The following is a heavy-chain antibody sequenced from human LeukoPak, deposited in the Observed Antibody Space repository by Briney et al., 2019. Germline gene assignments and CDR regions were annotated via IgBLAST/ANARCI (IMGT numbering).Heavy chain of an antibody. CDR1: GFAFSSYR. J-gene: IGHJ4*02. V-gene: IGHV3-21*04. CDR3: AKDAAGPEY. D-gene: IGHD6-13*01. Sequence: GGSLRLSCAASGFAFSSYRMNWVRQAPGKGLEWVSSISSTSAYIYYADSVKGRFTISRDNSRNTLYLQMNSLRAEDTAVYYCAKDAAGPEYWGEGSLVTVSS. CDR2: ISSTSAYI.